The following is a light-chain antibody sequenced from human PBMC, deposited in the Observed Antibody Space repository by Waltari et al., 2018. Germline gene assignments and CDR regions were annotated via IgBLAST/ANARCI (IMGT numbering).Light chain of an antibody. J-gene: IGLJ3*02. CDR2: EGT. CDR1: SSDVGSYNL. V-gene: IGLV2-23*03. Sequence: QSALTQPASVSGSPGQSILISCAGTSSDVGSYNLVSWDQQDPGKAPKLLIYEGTKRPSGVSNRFSGSKSGITASLTISGLQAEDEADYFCCSYAGSSTFAVFGGGTKVTVL. CDR3: CSYAGSSTFAV.